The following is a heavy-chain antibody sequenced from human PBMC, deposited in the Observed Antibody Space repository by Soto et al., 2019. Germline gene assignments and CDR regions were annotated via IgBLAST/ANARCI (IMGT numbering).Heavy chain of an antibody. J-gene: IGHJ4*02. CDR2: ISGSGGST. D-gene: IGHD3-10*01. CDR3: AKPKVRGVIITTGLDY. V-gene: IGHV3-23*01. Sequence: GGSLRLSCAASGFTFSSYAMSWVRQAPGKGLEWVSAISGSGGSTYYADSVKGRFTISRDNSKNTLYLQMNSLRAEDTAVYYCAKPKVRGVIITTGLDYWGQGTLVTVSS. CDR1: GFTFSSYA.